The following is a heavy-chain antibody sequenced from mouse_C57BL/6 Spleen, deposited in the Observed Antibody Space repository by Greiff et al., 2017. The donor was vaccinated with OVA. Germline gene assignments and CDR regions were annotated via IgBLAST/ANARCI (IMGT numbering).Heavy chain of an antibody. D-gene: IGHD1-1*01. CDR2: IDPEDGET. J-gene: IGHJ1*03. V-gene: IGHV14-2*01. Sequence: EVKLQESGAELVKPGASVKLSCTASGFNIKDYYMHWVKQRTEQGLEWIGRIDPEDGETKYAPKFQGKATITADKSSNTAYLQLSSLTSEDTAVEYCARADYGSSYDWYFDVWGTGTTVTVSS. CDR3: ARADYGSSYDWYFDV. CDR1: GFNIKDYY.